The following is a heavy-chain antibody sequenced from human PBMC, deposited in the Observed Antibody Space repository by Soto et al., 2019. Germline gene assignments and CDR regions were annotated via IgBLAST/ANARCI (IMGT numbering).Heavy chain of an antibody. J-gene: IGHJ4*02. Sequence: ASVKVSCKASGYTFTSYGISWVRQAPGQGLEWMGWISAYNGNTNYAQKLQGRVTMATDTSTSTAYMELRSLRSDDTAVYYCARAKVVGDIVVVVAATATFDYWGQGTLVTVSS. CDR3: ARAKVVGDIVVVVAATATFDY. V-gene: IGHV1-18*01. CDR2: ISAYNGNT. D-gene: IGHD2-15*01. CDR1: GYTFTSYG.